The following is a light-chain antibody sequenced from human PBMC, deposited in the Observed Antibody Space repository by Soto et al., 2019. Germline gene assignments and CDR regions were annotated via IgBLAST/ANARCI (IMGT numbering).Light chain of an antibody. J-gene: IGKJ5*01. CDR2: GSS. Sequence: EIEMTQSPATLCVSPGEGATLSCRANQSVRSHLAWYQQKPGQAPRLLIYGSSTRATGVPPRFSGSGSGTEFTLTISNLQSEDFGVYYCQQYENWPTYTFGQGTRLEIK. CDR1: QSVRSH. V-gene: IGKV3-15*01. CDR3: QQYENWPTYT.